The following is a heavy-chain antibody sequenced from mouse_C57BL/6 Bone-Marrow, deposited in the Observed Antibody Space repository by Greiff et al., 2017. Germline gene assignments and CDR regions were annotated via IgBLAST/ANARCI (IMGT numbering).Heavy chain of an antibody. CDR3: ARDYGSPFDY. J-gene: IGHJ2*01. CDR1: GYTFTSYG. CDR2: IYPRSGNT. V-gene: IGHV1-81*01. D-gene: IGHD1-1*01. Sequence: VQGVESGAELARPGASVKLSCKASGYTFTSYGISWVKQRTGQGLEWIGEIYPRSGNTYYNEKFKGKATLTADKSSSTAYMELRSLTSEDSAVYFCARDYGSPFDYWGQGTTLTVSS.